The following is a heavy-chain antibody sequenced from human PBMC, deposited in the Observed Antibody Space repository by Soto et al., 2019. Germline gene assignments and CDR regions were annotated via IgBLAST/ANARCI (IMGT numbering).Heavy chain of an antibody. J-gene: IGHJ2*01. CDR2: IIPIFGTA. CDR3: AQTLGLAVAGPGRFDL. CDR1: RGTFSSYA. V-gene: IGHV1-69*12. Sequence: QVQLVQSGAEVKKPGSSVKVSCKASRGTFSSYAISWVRQAPGQGLEWMGGIIPIFGTANYAQKFQGRVTITADESTRTAYVELRSLRSEDTAVYYCAQTLGLAVAGPGRFDLWGRGTLVTVSS. D-gene: IGHD6-19*01.